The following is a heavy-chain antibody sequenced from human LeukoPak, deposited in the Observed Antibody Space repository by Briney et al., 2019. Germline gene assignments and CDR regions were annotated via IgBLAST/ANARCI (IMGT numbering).Heavy chain of an antibody. CDR2: INPSGGST. D-gene: IGHD3-22*01. CDR3: ARARAMIVN. Sequence: ASVKVSCKASGYTFTSYGISWVRQAPGQGLEWMGIINPSGGSTSYAQKFQGRVTMTRDMSTSTVYMELSSLRSEDTAVYYCARARAMIVNWGQGTLVTVSS. V-gene: IGHV1-46*01. J-gene: IGHJ4*02. CDR1: GYTFTSYG.